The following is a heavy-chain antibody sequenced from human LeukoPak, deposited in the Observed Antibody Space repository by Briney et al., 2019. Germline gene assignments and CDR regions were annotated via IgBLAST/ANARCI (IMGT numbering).Heavy chain of an antibody. CDR1: GYTFTSYD. D-gene: IGHD6-19*01. V-gene: IGHV1-8*01. CDR2: MNPNSGNT. CDR3: ARSAVHSGWYSYYYYMDV. Sequence: GASVKVSCKASGYTFTSYDINWVRQATGQGLEWMGWMNPNSGNTGYAQKFQGRVPMIRNAPISTAYMELSSLRSEDTAVYYCARSAVHSGWYSYYYYMDVWGKGTTVTVSS. J-gene: IGHJ6*03.